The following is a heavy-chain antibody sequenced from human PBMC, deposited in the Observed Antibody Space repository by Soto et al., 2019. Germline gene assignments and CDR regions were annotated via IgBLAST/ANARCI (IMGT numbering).Heavy chain of an antibody. CDR3: ARDFIAVAGAFDY. J-gene: IGHJ4*02. D-gene: IGHD6-19*01. V-gene: IGHV3-33*01. Sequence: GGSLRLSCAASGFTFSSYGMHWVRQAPGKGLEWVAVIWYDGSNKYYADSVKGRFTISRDNSKNTLYLQMNSLRAEDTAVYYCARDFIAVAGAFDYWGQGTLVTVSS. CDR2: IWYDGSNK. CDR1: GFTFSSYG.